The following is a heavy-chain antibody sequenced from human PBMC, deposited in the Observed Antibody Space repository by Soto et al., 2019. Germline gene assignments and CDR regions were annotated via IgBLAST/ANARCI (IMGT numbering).Heavy chain of an antibody. J-gene: IGHJ4*02. D-gene: IGHD6-19*01. CDR1: GYTFSTYW. CDR3: ARQTGAVAGRLDY. V-gene: IGHV5-51*01. Sequence: EVQLVQSGTEVKKPGESLKISCKASGYTFSTYWIAWLRQMPGKGLEWMGIIYPRGSDTRYSPSFQGQVTISADTSVSTAYLQWSSLKAADTAMYYCARQTGAVAGRLDYWGQGTLVTVSS. CDR2: IYPRGSDT.